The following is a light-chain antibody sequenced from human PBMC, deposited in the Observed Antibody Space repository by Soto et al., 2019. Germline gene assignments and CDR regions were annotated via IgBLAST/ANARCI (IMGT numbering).Light chain of an antibody. CDR3: QQYDGYPWT. J-gene: IGKJ1*01. CDR2: KAS. CDR1: QSVTSW. V-gene: IGKV1-5*03. Sequence: IQMTQSPSTLSASLVYRFTITCRASQSVTSWLAWYQQKPAKAPKLLIYKASTLESGVPSRFSGSGSGTEFTLTISSLQPDDFATYCCQQYDGYPWTFGQGTKVDIK.